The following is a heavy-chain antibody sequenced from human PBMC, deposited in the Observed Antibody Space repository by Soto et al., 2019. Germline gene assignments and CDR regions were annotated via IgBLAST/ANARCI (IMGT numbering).Heavy chain of an antibody. CDR1: GGSISSSSYY. D-gene: IGHD3-10*01. J-gene: IGHJ4*02. V-gene: IGHV4-39*01. CDR3: GALWFGELLDY. CDR2: IYYSGST. Sequence: QVQLQKSGPGLVKPSETLSLTCTVSGGSISSSSYYWGWIRQPPGKGLEWIGSIYYSGSTYYNPSLKSRVTISVDTSKNQFSLKLSSVTAADTAVYYGGALWFGELLDYWGQGTLVTVSS.